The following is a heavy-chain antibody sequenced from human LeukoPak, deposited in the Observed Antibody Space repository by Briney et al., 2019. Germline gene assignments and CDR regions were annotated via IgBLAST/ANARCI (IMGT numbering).Heavy chain of an antibody. Sequence: GASVKVSCKASGYTFTGYYMHWVRQAPGQGLEWMGWINPNSGGTNYAQKFQGWVTMTRDTSISTAYMELSRLRSDDTAVYYCARPDSGRYLDAFDIWGQGTMVTVSS. CDR3: ARPDSGRYLDAFDI. CDR2: INPNSGGT. J-gene: IGHJ3*02. D-gene: IGHD3-22*01. CDR1: GYTFTGYY. V-gene: IGHV1-2*04.